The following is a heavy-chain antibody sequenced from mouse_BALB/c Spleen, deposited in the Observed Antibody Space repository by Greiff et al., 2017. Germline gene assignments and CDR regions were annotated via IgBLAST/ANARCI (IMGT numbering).Heavy chain of an antibody. D-gene: IGHD2-4*01. J-gene: IGHJ4*01. CDR1: GFNIKDTY. CDR2: IDPANGNA. CDR3: TRCMIRGAMAMDY. V-gene: IGHV14-3*02. Sequence: EVKLVESGAELVKPGASVKLSCTASGFNIKDTYMHWVKQRPEQGLEWIGRIDPANGNAKYDPKFQGKATITADTSSNTAYLQLSSLTSEDSAVYYCTRCMIRGAMAMDYWGQGTSVTVSS.